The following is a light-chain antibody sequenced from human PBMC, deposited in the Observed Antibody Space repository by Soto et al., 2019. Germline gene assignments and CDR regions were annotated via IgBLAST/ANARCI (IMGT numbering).Light chain of an antibody. CDR1: SSDVGGYNY. CDR2: EVS. CDR3: SSYTSSTTEV. V-gene: IGLV2-14*01. Sequence: QSALTPPDSVSGSPGQSITISCTGTSSDVGGYNYVSWYQQHPGKAPKLMIYEVSNRPSGVSNRFSGSKSGNTASLTISGLQADDRADDYSSSYTSSTTEVFGGGTKVTVL. J-gene: IGLJ3*02.